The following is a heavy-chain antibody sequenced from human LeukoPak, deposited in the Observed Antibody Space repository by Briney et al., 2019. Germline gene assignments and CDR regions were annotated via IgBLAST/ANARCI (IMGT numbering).Heavy chain of an antibody. CDR2: IYYSGST. Sequence: PSETLSLTCTVSGGSISSSSYYWGWIRQPPGKGLEWIGSIYYSGSTYYNPSLKSRVTISVDTSKNQFSLKLSSVTAADTAVYYCARGLSSSYEVRWFDPWGQGTLVTVSS. CDR1: GGSISSSSYY. D-gene: IGHD6-13*01. J-gene: IGHJ5*02. V-gene: IGHV4-39*07. CDR3: ARGLSSSYEVRWFDP.